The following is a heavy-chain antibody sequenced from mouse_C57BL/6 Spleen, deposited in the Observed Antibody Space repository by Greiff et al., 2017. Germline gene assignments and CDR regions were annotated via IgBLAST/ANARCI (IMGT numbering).Heavy chain of an antibody. D-gene: IGHD2-4*01. CDR3: ARGDYEEWFAY. Sequence: QVQLKQSGAELARPGASVKMSCKASGYTFTSYTMHWVKQRPGQGLEWIGYINPSSGYTKYNQKFKDKATLTADKSSSTAYMQLSSLTSEDSAVYYCARGDYEEWFAYWGQGTLVTVSA. CDR1: GYTFTSYT. CDR2: INPSSGYT. V-gene: IGHV1-4*01. J-gene: IGHJ3*01.